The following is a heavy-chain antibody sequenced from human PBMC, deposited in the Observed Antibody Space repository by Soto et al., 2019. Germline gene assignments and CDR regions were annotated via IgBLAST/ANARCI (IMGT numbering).Heavy chain of an antibody. D-gene: IGHD3-3*01. Sequence: ASVKVSCKASGGSFGKSAINWVRQTPGQGLEWLGGFIPVYRTLNYAQKFQGRVTITADESTGTAYMTLSSLASDDAAVYYCATGVIWIGYFTVDSWGLGTRVTVSS. CDR1: GGSFGKSA. V-gene: IGHV1-69*13. CDR2: FIPVYRTL. CDR3: ATGVIWIGYFTVDS. J-gene: IGHJ4*02.